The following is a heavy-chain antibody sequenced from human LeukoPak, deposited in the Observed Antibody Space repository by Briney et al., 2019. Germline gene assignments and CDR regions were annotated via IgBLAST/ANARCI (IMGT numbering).Heavy chain of an antibody. CDR1: GGCFSGYY. D-gene: IGHD3-22*01. V-gene: IGHV4-34*01. CDR3: ARHRTIFYVSSGYWV. Sequence: SETLSLTCAVYGGCFSGYYWSWIRQPPGKGLEWIGEINHSGSTNYNPSLKSRVTISVDTSKNQFSLKLSSATAADTAVYYCARHRTIFYVSSGYWVWGQETLVTVPS. CDR2: INHSGST. J-gene: IGHJ4*02.